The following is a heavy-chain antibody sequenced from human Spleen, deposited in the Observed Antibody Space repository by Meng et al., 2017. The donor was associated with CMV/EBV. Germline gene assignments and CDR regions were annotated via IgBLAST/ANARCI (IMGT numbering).Heavy chain of an antibody. D-gene: IGHD6-6*01. CDR3: TTVKGAAAHAPFDY. V-gene: IGHV3-15*01. Sequence: FNFSNYAMHRVRQGPGKGLEWVGRIKSKTDGGTTDYAAPVKGRFTISRDDSKNTLYLQMNSLKTEDTAVYYCTTVKGAAAHAPFDYWGQGTLVTVSS. CDR1: FNFSNYA. CDR2: IKSKTDGGTT. J-gene: IGHJ4*02.